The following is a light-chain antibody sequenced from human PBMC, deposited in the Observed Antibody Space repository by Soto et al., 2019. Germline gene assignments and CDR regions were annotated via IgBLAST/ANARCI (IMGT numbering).Light chain of an antibody. CDR3: QQYNNWPYT. Sequence: EIVLTQSPTTLSLSPGDRATLSCRASQSVDSYLAWYQHKPGQAPRLLIYDASNRAAGIPARFSGSGSGTDFTLSISSLEPEDFAVYYCQQYNNWPYTFGQGTKLEIK. V-gene: IGKV3-11*01. CDR1: QSVDSY. J-gene: IGKJ2*01. CDR2: DAS.